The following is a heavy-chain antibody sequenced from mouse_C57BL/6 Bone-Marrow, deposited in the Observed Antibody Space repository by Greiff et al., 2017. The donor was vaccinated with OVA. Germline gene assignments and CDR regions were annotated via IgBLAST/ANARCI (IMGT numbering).Heavy chain of an antibody. CDR2: ISSGGCYT. Sequence: EVMLVESGGDLVKPGGSLKLSCAASGFTFSSYGMSWVRQTPDKRLEWVATISSGGCYTYYPDSVKGRFTISRDNAKNTLYLKKSRQKSEETAMYYWARHGDYGSFFDYWGQGTTLTVSS. CDR3: ARHGDYGSFFDY. J-gene: IGHJ2*01. D-gene: IGHD1-1*01. V-gene: IGHV5-6*01. CDR1: GFTFSSYG.